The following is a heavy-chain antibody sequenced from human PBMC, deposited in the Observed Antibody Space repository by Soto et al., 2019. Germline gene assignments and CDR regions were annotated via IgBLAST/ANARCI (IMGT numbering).Heavy chain of an antibody. Sequence: SVKVSCKASGGTFSSYAISWVRQAPGQGLEWMGGIIPIFGTANYAQKFQGRVTITADESTSTAYMELSSLRSDDTAVYYCARALPSPYGAHRGSPLDYWGQGTLVTVSS. J-gene: IGHJ4*02. V-gene: IGHV1-69*13. CDR3: ARALPSPYGAHRGSPLDY. CDR2: IIPIFGTA. CDR1: GGTFSSYA. D-gene: IGHD4-17*01.